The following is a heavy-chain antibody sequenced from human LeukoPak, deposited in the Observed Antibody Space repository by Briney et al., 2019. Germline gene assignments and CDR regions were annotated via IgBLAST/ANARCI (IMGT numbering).Heavy chain of an antibody. CDR3: AKDFYDSSGYYSFDY. Sequence: GGSLRLSCAASGFTFSSYAMSWVRQAPGKGLEWVSAISGSGGSTYYADSVKGRFTISRDNSKNTLYLQMNSLRAEDTAVYYCAKDFYDSSGYYSFDYWGQGTLVTVSS. D-gene: IGHD3-22*01. CDR2: ISGSGGST. CDR1: GFTFSSYA. V-gene: IGHV3-23*01. J-gene: IGHJ4*02.